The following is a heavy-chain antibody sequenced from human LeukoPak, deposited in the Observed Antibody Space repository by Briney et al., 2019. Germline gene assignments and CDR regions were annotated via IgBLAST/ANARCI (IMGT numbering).Heavy chain of an antibody. CDR1: GGSFSGYY. D-gene: IGHD1-1*01. J-gene: IGHJ6*02. Sequence: PSETLSLTCAVYGGSFSGYYWSWIRQPPGKGLEWIGEINHSGSTNYNPSLKSRVTISVDTSKNQFSLKLSSVTAADTAVYYCARNPWLERLNFPDYYYGMDVWGQGTTVTVSS. CDR3: ARNPWLERLNFPDYYYGMDV. CDR2: INHSGST. V-gene: IGHV4-34*01.